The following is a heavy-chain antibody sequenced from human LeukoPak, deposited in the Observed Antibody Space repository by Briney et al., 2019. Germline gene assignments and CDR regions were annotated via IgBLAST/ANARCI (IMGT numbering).Heavy chain of an antibody. D-gene: IGHD3-16*01. CDR2: LYYSGTT. Sequence: PSDTLSLTCTVSSDSISSGRYYWGWNRQSPGKGLEWIGSLYYSGTTYYNPSLKSRVTTSVDTSKNQFSLKLSSVTAADTAVYYCARDPSDSYDPLYYFDYWGQGTLVTVSS. CDR1: SDSISSGRYY. V-gene: IGHV4-39*02. CDR3: ARDPSDSYDPLYYFDY. J-gene: IGHJ4*02.